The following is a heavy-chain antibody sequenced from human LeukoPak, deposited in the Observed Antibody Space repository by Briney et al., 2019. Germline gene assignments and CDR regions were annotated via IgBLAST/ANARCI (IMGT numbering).Heavy chain of an antibody. D-gene: IGHD2-15*01. CDR2: MSASGSRT. V-gene: IGHV3-23*01. Sequence: GGSRRLSCAASGFTFSTFAMNWIRQAPGKGLEWVSGMSASGSRTYYADSVKGRFTISRDNSKNTLSLQMNSLRAEDTAIYYCAEDPRGGTHFDYWGQGTLVTVSS. CDR3: AEDPRGGTHFDY. CDR1: GFTFSTFA. J-gene: IGHJ4*02.